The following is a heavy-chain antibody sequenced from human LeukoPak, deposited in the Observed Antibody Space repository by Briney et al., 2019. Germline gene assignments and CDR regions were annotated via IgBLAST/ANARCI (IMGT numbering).Heavy chain of an antibody. V-gene: IGHV3-30-3*01. CDR3: ARRGL. CDR1: GFTISSYA. Sequence: GRSLRLSCAASGFTISSYAMHWVRQAPGKGLEWVAVISYDGSNKYYADSVKGRFTISRDNAKNSLYLQMNSLRAEDTAVYYCARRGLWGQGTLVTVSS. J-gene: IGHJ4*02. CDR2: ISYDGSNK. D-gene: IGHD3-10*01.